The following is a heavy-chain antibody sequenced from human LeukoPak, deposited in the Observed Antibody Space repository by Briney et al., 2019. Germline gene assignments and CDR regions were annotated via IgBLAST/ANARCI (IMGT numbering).Heavy chain of an antibody. J-gene: IGHJ4*02. Sequence: PGGSLRLSCAASGGTLSNYWMTWVRQAPGKGLEWVSAISGSGGSTYYADSVKGWFTISRDNSKNTLYLQMNSLRAEDTAVYYCAKDPDTNYYDSSGYLFDYWGQGTLVTVSS. V-gene: IGHV3-23*01. CDR2: ISGSGGST. CDR1: GGTLSNYW. D-gene: IGHD3-22*01. CDR3: AKDPDTNYYDSSGYLFDY.